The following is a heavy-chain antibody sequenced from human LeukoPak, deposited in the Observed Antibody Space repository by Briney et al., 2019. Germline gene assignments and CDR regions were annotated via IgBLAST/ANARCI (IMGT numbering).Heavy chain of an antibody. J-gene: IGHJ5*02. CDR2: INPNSGGT. V-gene: IGHV1-2*02. CDR1: GYTFTGYY. CDR3: ARVGIAAAGTRWFDP. Sequence: ASVKVSCKASGYTFTGYYMHWVRQAPGQGLEWMGWINPNSGGTNYAQKFQGRVTMTRDTSISTAYMELSRLGSDDTAVYYCARVGIAAAGTRWFDPWGQGTLVTVYS. D-gene: IGHD6-13*01.